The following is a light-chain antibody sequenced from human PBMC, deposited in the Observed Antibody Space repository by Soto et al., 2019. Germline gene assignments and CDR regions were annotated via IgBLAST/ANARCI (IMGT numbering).Light chain of an antibody. CDR2: GAS. V-gene: IGKV3-20*01. Sequence: EIVLTQSPGTLSLSPGERATLSCRASQSVSSSYLAWYQQKPGQAPRLLIYGASSRATGIPDRFSGSGSGTDFTLTSSILEPEDFAVYYCQQYGSSPMYTFGQVTKLEIK. J-gene: IGKJ2*01. CDR1: QSVSSSY. CDR3: QQYGSSPMYT.